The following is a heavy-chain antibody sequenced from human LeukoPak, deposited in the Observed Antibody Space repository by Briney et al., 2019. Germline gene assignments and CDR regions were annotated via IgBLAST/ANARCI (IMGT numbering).Heavy chain of an antibody. CDR2: SFYSGNP. CDR3: AKGGPEASAGLSWFDP. J-gene: IGHJ5*02. V-gene: IGHV4-59*12. CDR1: GGSISNYY. D-gene: IGHD1-14*01. Sequence: SETLSLTCTVSGGSISNYYWYWMRQPPGKGLEWIAYSFYSGNPNYNPSLKSRVTISVDTSKNQFSLKLTSVTAADTAVYYCAKGGPEASAGLSWFDPWGQGTLVTVSS.